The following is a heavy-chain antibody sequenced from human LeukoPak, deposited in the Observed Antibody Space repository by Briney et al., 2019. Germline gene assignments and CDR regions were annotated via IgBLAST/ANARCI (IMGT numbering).Heavy chain of an antibody. CDR2: ISTSSSFI. J-gene: IGHJ4*02. Sequence: GGSLRLSCAASGFTFSSYSMNWVRQAPGKGLEWVSSISTSSSFIYYADSVKGRFTISRDNARNSLYLQMNSLRAEDTAVYYCARQTLGILFQFDYWGQGTLVTVSS. V-gene: IGHV3-21*01. CDR1: GFTFSSYS. CDR3: ARQTLGILFQFDY. D-gene: IGHD7-27*01.